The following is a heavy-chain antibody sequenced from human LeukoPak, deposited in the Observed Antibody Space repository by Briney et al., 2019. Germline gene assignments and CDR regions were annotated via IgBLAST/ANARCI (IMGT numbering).Heavy chain of an antibody. D-gene: IGHD3-22*01. CDR2: ISGSGGST. CDR1: GFTFSSYA. J-gene: IGHJ3*02. CDR3: AKDLGITMIVVGDDAFDI. V-gene: IGHV3-23*01. Sequence: PGGSLRLSCAASGFTFSSYAMSWVRQAPGKGLEWVSAISGSGGSTYYADSVKGRFTISRDNSKNTLYLQMNSLRAEDTAVYYCAKDLGITMIVVGDDAFDIWGQGTMVTVSS.